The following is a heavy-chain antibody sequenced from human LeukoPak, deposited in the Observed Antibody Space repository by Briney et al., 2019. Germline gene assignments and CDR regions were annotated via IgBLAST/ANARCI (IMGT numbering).Heavy chain of an antibody. V-gene: IGHV3-23*01. D-gene: IGHD3-9*01. CDR1: GFTFSNYD. Sequence: GGSLRLSCAASGFTFSNYDMSWVRQAPGKGLEWVSGISPSGSISYYADSVKGRFTISRDNSKNTVSLQMNSLRAEDTALYYCARDLDWGAFDAWGQGTLVTVSS. CDR3: ARDLDWGAFDA. J-gene: IGHJ5*02. CDR2: ISPSGSIS.